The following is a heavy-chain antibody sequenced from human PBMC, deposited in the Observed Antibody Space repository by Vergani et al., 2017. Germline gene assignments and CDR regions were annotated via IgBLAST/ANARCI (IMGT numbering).Heavy chain of an antibody. D-gene: IGHD1-26*01. J-gene: IGHJ4*02. Sequence: QVQLVESGGGVVQPGRSLRLSCAASGFTFSSYGMHWVRQAPGKGLEWVAVIWYDGSNKYYADSVKGRFTISRDNSKNTLYLQMNSLRAEDTAVYYCARDTVGGPFDYWGQGPLVTVSS. CDR3: ARDTVGGPFDY. CDR1: GFTFSSYG. V-gene: IGHV3-33*01. CDR2: IWYDGSNK.